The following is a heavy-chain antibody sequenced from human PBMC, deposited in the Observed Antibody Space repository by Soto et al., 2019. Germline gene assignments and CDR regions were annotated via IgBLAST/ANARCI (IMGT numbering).Heavy chain of an antibody. Sequence: QIQLVQSGPEVKKPGTSVKVSCKASGFTFTNSAVQWVRQARGQRLEWIGWIVVGSGNTNYAQKFQERVTITRAMSKTTAYMEMSRLISEYTAVYYCTTDNGDRDGYWNYWGQGTLVTVSS. D-gene: IGHD2-8*01. CDR2: IVVGSGNT. CDR3: TTDNGDRDGYWNY. V-gene: IGHV1-58*01. J-gene: IGHJ4*02. CDR1: GFTFTNSA.